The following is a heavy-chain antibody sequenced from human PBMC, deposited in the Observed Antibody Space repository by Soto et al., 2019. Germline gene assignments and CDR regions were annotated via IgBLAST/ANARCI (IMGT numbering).Heavy chain of an antibody. CDR2: IYTSGTT. CDR3: ARVSPDYGGNWFDY. D-gene: IGHD4-17*01. Sequence: SETLSLTCTVSGASISSDYWSWIRRPAGKGLEWIGRIYTSGTTNYNPSLRSRATMSVDTSKNQFSLRLSSVTAADTAVYYCARVSPDYGGNWFDYWGQGILVTVSS. CDR1: GASISSDY. J-gene: IGHJ5*01. V-gene: IGHV4-4*07.